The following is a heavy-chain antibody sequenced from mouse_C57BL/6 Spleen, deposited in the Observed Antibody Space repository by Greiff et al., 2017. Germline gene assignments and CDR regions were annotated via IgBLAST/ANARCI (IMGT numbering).Heavy chain of an antibody. CDR2: INPNNGGT. CDR1: GYTFTDYY. J-gene: IGHJ2*01. V-gene: IGHV1-26*01. CDR3: ASASITTVVATGYFDY. D-gene: IGHD1-1*01. Sequence: EVQLQQSGPELVKPGASVKISCKASGYTFTDYYMNWVKQSHGKSLEWIGDINPNNGGTSYNQKFKGKATLTVDKSSSTAYMELRSLTSEDSAVYYCASASITTVVATGYFDYWGQGTTLTVSS.